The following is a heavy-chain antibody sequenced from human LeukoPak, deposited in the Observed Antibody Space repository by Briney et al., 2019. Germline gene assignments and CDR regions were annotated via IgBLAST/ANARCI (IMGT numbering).Heavy chain of an antibody. J-gene: IGHJ3*02. CDR3: ASTGAFDI. D-gene: IGHD4-17*01. V-gene: IGHV3-53*04. CDR1: GFTVSSNY. Sequence: GGSLRLSCAASGFTVSSNYMSWVRQAPGKGLEWVSVIYSGGSTYYADSVKDRFTIPRHNSKNTLYLQMNSLRAEDTAVYYCASTGAFDIWGQGTMVTVSS. CDR2: IYSGGST.